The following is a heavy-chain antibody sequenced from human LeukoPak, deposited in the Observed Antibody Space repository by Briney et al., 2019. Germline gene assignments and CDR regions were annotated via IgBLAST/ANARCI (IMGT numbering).Heavy chain of an antibody. CDR2: TYYRSKWYN. CDR1: GDSVSSNSAA. J-gene: IGHJ3*02. D-gene: IGHD1-1*01. V-gene: IGHV6-1*01. CDR3: ANSKPMWNDAFDI. Sequence: SQTLSLTCAISGDSVSSNSAAWNWIRQSPSRGLEWLGRTYYRSKWYNDYAVSVKSRIIINADTSKNQFSLQLNSVTPEDTAVYYCANSKPMWNDAFDIWGQGTMVTVSS.